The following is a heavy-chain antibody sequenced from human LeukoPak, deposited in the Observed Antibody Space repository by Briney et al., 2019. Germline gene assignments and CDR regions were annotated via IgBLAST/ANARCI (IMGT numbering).Heavy chain of an antibody. D-gene: IGHD2-2*01. V-gene: IGHV3-23*01. CDR2: ISGSGGST. J-gene: IGHJ4*02. CDR1: GFTFSSYA. CDR3: ALYCSSTSCPNY. Sequence: GGSLRLSCAASGFTFSSYAMSWVRQAPGKGLEWVSAISGSGGSTYYADSVKGRFTISRDNSKNTLYLQMNSLRAEDTAVYYCALYCSSTSCPNYGGQGTLVTASS.